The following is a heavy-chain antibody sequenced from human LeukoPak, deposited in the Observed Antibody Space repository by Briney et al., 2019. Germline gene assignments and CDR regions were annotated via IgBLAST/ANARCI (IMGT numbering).Heavy chain of an antibody. CDR2: ISAYNGNT. CDR1: GYTFTSYG. Sequence: ASVKVSCKASGYTFTSYGISWVRQAPGQGLEWMGWISAYNGNTNYAQKLQGRVTMTTDTSTSTAYMELRSLRSDDTAVYYCARDVDCSGTSCGYNWFDPWGQGTLVTVSS. D-gene: IGHD2-2*01. J-gene: IGHJ5*02. CDR3: ARDVDCSGTSCGYNWFDP. V-gene: IGHV1-18*01.